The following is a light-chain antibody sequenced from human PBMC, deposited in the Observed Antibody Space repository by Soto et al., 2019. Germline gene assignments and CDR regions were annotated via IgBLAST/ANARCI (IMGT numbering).Light chain of an antibody. CDR3: QKYNSVPLT. Sequence: DIQMTQSPSSLSASVGDRVTITCRACQGISNYLAWYQQKPGKVPKLLIYAASTLQSGVPSRFSGSGSGTDFTLTISSLQPEDVATYYCQKYNSVPLTFGGGTKVEIK. J-gene: IGKJ4*01. CDR2: AAS. V-gene: IGKV1-27*01. CDR1: QGISNY.